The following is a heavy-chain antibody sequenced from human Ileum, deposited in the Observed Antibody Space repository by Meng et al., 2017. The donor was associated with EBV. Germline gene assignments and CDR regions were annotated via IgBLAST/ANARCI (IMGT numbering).Heavy chain of an antibody. Sequence: LHDQGHGRVNLPVTLSPPSAVSVGAISSSNWWSWVRQAPGKGLEWIGEIHHTESTNYNPSLKSRVTISVDKSKNQFSLKLSSVTAADTAVYYCARESYSDSSGYYSLDYWGQGSLVTVSS. J-gene: IGHJ4*02. CDR1: VGAISSSNW. V-gene: IGHV4-4*03. CDR2: IHHTEST. D-gene: IGHD3-22*01. CDR3: ARESYSDSSGYYSLDY.